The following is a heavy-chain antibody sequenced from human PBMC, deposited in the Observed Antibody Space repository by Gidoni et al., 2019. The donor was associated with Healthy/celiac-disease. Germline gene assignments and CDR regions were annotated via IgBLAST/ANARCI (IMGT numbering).Heavy chain of an antibody. CDR1: GFTFSSYS. V-gene: IGHV3-21*01. J-gene: IGHJ4*02. D-gene: IGHD3-22*01. Sequence: EVQLVESGGGLVKPGGSLRLSCAASGFTFSSYSMNWVRQAPGKGLEWVSSISSSSSYIYYADSVKGRFTISRDNAKNSLYLQMNSLRAEDTAVYYCALDSSGYYYFQAFDYWGQGTLVTVSS. CDR3: ALDSSGYYYFQAFDY. CDR2: ISSSSSYI.